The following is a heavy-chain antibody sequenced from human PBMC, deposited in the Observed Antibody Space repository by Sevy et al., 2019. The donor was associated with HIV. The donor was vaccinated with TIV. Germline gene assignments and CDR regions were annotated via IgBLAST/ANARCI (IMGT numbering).Heavy chain of an antibody. J-gene: IGHJ4*02. CDR1: GGSFSGYY. CDR2: INHSGST. Sequence: SENLSLTCAVYGGSFSGYYWSWIRQPPGKGLEWIGEINHSGSTNYNPSLKSRVTISVDTSKNQFSLKLSSVTAADTAVYYCARGLGDIVVVPAAITPFDSWGQGTLVTVSS. CDR3: ARGLGDIVVVPAAITPFDS. V-gene: IGHV4-34*01. D-gene: IGHD2-2*01.